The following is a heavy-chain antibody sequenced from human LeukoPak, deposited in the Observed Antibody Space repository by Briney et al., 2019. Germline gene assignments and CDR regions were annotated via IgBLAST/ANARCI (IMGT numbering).Heavy chain of an antibody. CDR1: GFTFDDYA. Sequence: PGGSLRLSCAASGFTFDDYAMHWVRQAPGKGLEWVSGISWNSGSIGYADSVKGRFTISRDNAKNSLYLQMNSLRAEDTALYYCAKDTGGYYYYGMDVWGQGITVTVSS. CDR3: AKDTGGYYYYGMDV. CDR2: ISWNSGSI. D-gene: IGHD3-16*01. V-gene: IGHV3-9*01. J-gene: IGHJ6*02.